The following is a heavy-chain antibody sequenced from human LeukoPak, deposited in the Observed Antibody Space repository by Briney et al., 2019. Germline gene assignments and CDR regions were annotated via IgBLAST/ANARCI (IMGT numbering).Heavy chain of an antibody. Sequence: SETLSLTCTVSSASITSYYWSWIRQPPGKGLEWIGYIYYSGSTNYNPSLKSRVTISVDTSKNQFSLKLSSVTAADTAVYYCATGAFWYSGYINWFDPWGQGTLVTVSS. V-gene: IGHV4-59*08. CDR3: ATGAFWYSGYINWFDP. J-gene: IGHJ5*02. CDR1: SASITSYY. CDR2: IYYSGST. D-gene: IGHD5-12*01.